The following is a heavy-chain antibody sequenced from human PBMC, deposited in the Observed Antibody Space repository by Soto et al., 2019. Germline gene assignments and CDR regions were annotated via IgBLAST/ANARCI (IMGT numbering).Heavy chain of an antibody. V-gene: IGHV3-53*01. D-gene: IGHD3-3*01. J-gene: IGHJ6*02. CDR3: ATPVRITIFGVVAASSYGMDV. Sequence: GGSLRLSCAASGFTVSSNYMSWVRQAPGKGLEWVSVIYSGGSTYYADSVKGRFTISRDNSKNTLYLQMNNLRAEDTAVYYCATPVRITIFGVVAASSYGMDVWGQGTTVTVSS. CDR1: GFTVSSNY. CDR2: IYSGGST.